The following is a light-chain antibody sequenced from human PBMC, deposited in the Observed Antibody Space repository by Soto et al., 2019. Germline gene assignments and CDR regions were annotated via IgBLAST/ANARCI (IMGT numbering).Light chain of an antibody. J-gene: IGLJ2*01. V-gene: IGLV1-40*01. CDR3: QSYDSSLSGGGV. CDR2: RNS. CDR1: SSNIGAGYD. Sequence: QSVLTQPPSVSGAPGQRVTISCTGSSSNIGAGYDVHWYQQLPGTAPKLLIYRNSNRPSGVPDRFSGSKSGTSASLAITGLQAEDEADYYCQSYDSSLSGGGVFGGGTKLTVL.